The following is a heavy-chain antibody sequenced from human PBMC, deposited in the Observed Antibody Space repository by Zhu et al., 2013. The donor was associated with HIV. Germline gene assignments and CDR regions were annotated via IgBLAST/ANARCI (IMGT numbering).Heavy chain of an antibody. CDR1: GYTFTVYY. Sequence: QVQLVQSGAEVKKPGASVKVSCKTSGYTFTVYYMHWVRQAPGQGLEWMGWINPKSGDTNYAQKFEGRVTLTRDTSITTAYMEVSRLRSDDTAVYYCARLGSKIDPWGQGTLVTVSS. J-gene: IGHJ5*02. V-gene: IGHV1-2*02. CDR3: ARLGSKIDP. CDR2: INPKSGDT. D-gene: IGHD2-15*01.